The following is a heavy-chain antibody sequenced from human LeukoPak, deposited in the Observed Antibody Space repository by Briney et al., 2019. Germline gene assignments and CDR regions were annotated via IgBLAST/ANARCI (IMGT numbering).Heavy chain of an antibody. CDR3: ARSPRLGRYGYGPWELPVSYFDY. CDR1: SESFSGYF. J-gene: IGHJ4*02. D-gene: IGHD1-26*01. V-gene: IGHV4-34*01. Sequence: SETLSLTCAIYSESFSGYFWSWIRQPPGKGLEWIGEINYSGSTNYNPSLKSRVTISVDTSKNQFSLKLSSVTAAEAAVYYCARSPRLGRYGYGPWELPVSYFDYWGQGTLVTVSS. CDR2: INYSGST.